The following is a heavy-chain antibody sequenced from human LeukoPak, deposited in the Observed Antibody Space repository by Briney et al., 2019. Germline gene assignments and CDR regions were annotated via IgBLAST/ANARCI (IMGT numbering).Heavy chain of an antibody. Sequence: SETLSLTCTVSGGSISSYYWSWIRQPPGKGLEWIGYISYSGSTNYNPSLKSRVTISLDTSTNQFSLKLSSVAAADTAAYYCARQFSIAAPPLYWGQGTLVTVSS. CDR3: ARQFSIAAPPLY. V-gene: IGHV4-59*08. CDR1: GGSISSYY. D-gene: IGHD6-6*01. CDR2: ISYSGST. J-gene: IGHJ4*02.